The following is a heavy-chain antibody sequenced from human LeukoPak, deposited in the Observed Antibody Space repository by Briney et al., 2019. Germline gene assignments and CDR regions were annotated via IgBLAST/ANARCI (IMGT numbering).Heavy chain of an antibody. V-gene: IGHV1-24*01. CDR1: GYTLTELS. CDR2: FDPEDGET. D-gene: IGHD3-10*01. J-gene: IGHJ5*02. CDR3: ATLLWFGELFGWFDP. Sequence: GASVKVSCEVSGYTLTELSMHWVRQAPGKGLEWMGGFDPEDGETIYAQKFQGRVTMTEDTSTDTAYMELSSLRSEDTAVYYCATLLWFGELFGWFDPWGRGTLVTVSS.